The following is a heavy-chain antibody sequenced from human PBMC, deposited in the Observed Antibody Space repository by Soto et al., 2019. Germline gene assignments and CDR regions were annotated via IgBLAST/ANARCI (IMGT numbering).Heavy chain of an antibody. V-gene: IGHV3-23*01. CDR1: GFTFSSYA. J-gene: IGHJ4*02. Sequence: EVQLLESGGGLVQPGGSLRLSCAASGFTFSSYAMSWVRQAPGKGLEWVSAISGSGGSTYYADSVKGRFTISRDNSKNTLYLQMNSLRAEDTAVYYCVTNGIAASFHNYWGQGTLVTVSS. CDR3: VTNGIAASFHNY. D-gene: IGHD6-25*01. CDR2: ISGSGGST.